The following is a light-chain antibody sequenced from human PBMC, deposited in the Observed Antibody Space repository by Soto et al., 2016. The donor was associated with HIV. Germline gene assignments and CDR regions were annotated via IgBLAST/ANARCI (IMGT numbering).Light chain of an antibody. CDR3: QSRDNSADHLNVR. CDR1: SLRGYY. V-gene: IGLV3-19*01. Sequence: SSELTQDPAVSVALGQTVRITCQGDSLRGYYATWYQQKPGQAPVLVIYGQNYRPSGIPDRFSASTSGNTASLTITGAQAEDEADYFCQSRDNSADHLNVRFGGGPRLTVL. J-gene: IGLJ2*01. CDR2: GQN.